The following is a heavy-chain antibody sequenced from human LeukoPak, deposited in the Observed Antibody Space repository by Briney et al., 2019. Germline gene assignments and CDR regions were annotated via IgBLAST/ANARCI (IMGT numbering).Heavy chain of an antibody. CDR2: IGEDGSEK. V-gene: IGHV3-7*03. CDR3: ARDPTRAECRSGSCYLDY. D-gene: IGHD2-15*01. Sequence: PGGSLRLSCAASGFTVSSKYMSWVRQAPGKGLEWVANIGEDGSEKYHVDSVRGRFTISRDNARNSLYLQMNSLRAEDTAVYYCARDPTRAECRSGSCYLDYWGQGALVTVSS. J-gene: IGHJ4*02. CDR1: GFTVSSKY.